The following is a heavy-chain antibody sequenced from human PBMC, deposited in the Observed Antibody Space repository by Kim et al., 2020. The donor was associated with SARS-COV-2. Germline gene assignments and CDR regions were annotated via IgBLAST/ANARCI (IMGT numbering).Heavy chain of an antibody. CDR3: ARVLNGPGYYYYYGMDV. Sequence: GGSLRLSCAASGFTFSSYSMNWVRQAPGKGLEWVSSISSSSSYIYYADSVKGRFTISRDNAKNSLYLQMNSLRAEDTAVYYCARVLNGPGYYYYYGMDVWGQGTTVTVSS. V-gene: IGHV3-21*01. CDR2: ISSSSSYI. CDR1: GFTFSSYS. D-gene: IGHD2-8*01. J-gene: IGHJ6*02.